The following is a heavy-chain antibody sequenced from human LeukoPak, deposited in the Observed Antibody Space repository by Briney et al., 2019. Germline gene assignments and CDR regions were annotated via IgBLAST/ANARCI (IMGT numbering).Heavy chain of an antibody. Sequence: SETLSLTCTVSRYSISSGFYWGWIRQPPGKGLEWIGSIYSSGSTYYNPSLKSRVTISVDTSKNQVSLKLRSVTAADTAVYYCARGGGSSPSYWGQGTLVTVSS. J-gene: IGHJ4*02. CDR2: IYSSGST. CDR3: ARGGGSSPSY. V-gene: IGHV4-38-2*02. D-gene: IGHD6-6*01. CDR1: RYSISSGFY.